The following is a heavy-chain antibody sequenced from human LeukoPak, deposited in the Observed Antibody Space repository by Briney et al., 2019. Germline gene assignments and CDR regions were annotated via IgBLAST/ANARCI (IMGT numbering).Heavy chain of an antibody. D-gene: IGHD6-19*01. J-gene: IGHJ4*02. V-gene: IGHV4-38-2*02. CDR2: IYYSGST. Sequence: SETLSLTCTVSGYSISSGYYWGWIRQPPGKGLEWIGSIYYSGSTYYNPSLKSRVTISVDTSKNQFSLKLSSVTAADTAVYYCARHSIAVADYWGQGTLVTVSS. CDR3: ARHSIAVADY. CDR1: GYSISSGYY.